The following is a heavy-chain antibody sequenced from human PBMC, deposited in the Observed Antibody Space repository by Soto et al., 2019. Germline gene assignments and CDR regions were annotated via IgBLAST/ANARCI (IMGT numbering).Heavy chain of an antibody. CDR3: ATVPSTYYYGTSGPGGWFDP. Sequence: SETLSLTCAVYGGSFSGYYWSWIRQPLGKGLEWIGEISHSGSTNYSPSLKSRVTISVDTSKNQFSLTLTSVTAADTAVYYCATVPSTYYYGTSGPGGWFDPWGQGTLVTVSS. V-gene: IGHV4-34*01. CDR1: GGSFSGYY. D-gene: IGHD3-22*01. CDR2: ISHSGST. J-gene: IGHJ5*02.